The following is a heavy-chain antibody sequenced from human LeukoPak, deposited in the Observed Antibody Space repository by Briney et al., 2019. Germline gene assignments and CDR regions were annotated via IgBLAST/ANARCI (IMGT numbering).Heavy chain of an antibody. Sequence: SETLSLTCTVSGGSISNYYWGWIRQPPGKGLEWVAYIFYSGSTNYNPSLKSRITMSVDTSKNQFSLKLTSVTAADTAMYYCARRVVITRDTFDAFDIWGQGTMVTVSS. CDR1: GGSISNYY. D-gene: IGHD3-22*01. CDR2: IFYSGST. J-gene: IGHJ3*02. V-gene: IGHV4-59*08. CDR3: ARRVVITRDTFDAFDI.